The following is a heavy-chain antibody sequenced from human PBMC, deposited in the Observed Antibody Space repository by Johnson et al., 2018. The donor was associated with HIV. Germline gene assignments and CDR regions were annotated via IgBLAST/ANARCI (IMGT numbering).Heavy chain of an antibody. J-gene: IGHJ3*02. CDR2: IGGSAVST. V-gene: IGHV3-23*04. CDR1: GLTFSKYA. CDR3: AKDQFSSPGGEAFDM. D-gene: IGHD6-6*01. Sequence: VQLVESGGGLVQPGGSLRLSCAASGLTFSKYAMNWVRQAPGKGLEWVSLIGGSAVSTYYADSVRGRFTISRDNSKNTLYLQMNSLRAEDTAGYYCAKDQFSSPGGEAFDMWGQGTMVTVSS.